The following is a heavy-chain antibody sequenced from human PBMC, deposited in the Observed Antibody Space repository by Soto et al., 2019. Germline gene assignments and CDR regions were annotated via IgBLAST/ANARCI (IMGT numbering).Heavy chain of an antibody. D-gene: IGHD3-22*01. CDR3: ARHASDRDTMIVPDY. J-gene: IGHJ4*02. CDR1: GYTFTDYY. V-gene: IGHV1-2*02. CDR2: INPNSGGT. Sequence: ASVKVSCKASGYTFTDYYIHWVRQAPGQGLEWMGWINPNSGGTNYAQKFQGRVTMTRDTSISTAYMELSRLISDDTAMYYCARHASDRDTMIVPDYWGQGTLVTVS.